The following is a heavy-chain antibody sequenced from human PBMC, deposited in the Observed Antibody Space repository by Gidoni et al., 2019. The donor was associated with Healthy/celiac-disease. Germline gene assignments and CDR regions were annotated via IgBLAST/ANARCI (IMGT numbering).Heavy chain of an antibody. V-gene: IGHV4-34*01. J-gene: IGHJ4*02. D-gene: IGHD2-2*01. CDR2: IKHSGST. CDR1: GGSFSGYY. Sequence: QVQLQQWGAGLLKPSETLSLTCAVYGGSFSGYYWSWIRQPPGKGLEWIGEIKHSGSTNYNPSLKSRVTISVDTSKNQFSLKLSSVTAADTAVYYCARDYDSLLDSSTSCRLGYWGQGTLVTVSS. CDR3: ARDYDSLLDSSTSCRLGY.